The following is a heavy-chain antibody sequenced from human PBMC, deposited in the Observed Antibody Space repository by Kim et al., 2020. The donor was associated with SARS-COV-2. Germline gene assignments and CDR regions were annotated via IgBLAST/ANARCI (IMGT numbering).Heavy chain of an antibody. CDR1: GGSISSSSYY. J-gene: IGHJ6*02. D-gene: IGHD3-10*01. V-gene: IGHV4-39*07. Sequence: SETLSLTCTVSGGSISSSSYYWGWIRQPPGKGLEWIGSIYYSGSTYYNPSLKSRVTISVDTSKNQFSLKLSSVTAADTAVYYCASKVRGVAYYYYYYGMDGWGQRSTVSVS. CDR2: IYYSGST. CDR3: ASKVRGVAYYYYYYGMDG.